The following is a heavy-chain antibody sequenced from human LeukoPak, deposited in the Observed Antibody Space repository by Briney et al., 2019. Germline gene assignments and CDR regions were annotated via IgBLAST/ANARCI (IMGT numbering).Heavy chain of an antibody. Sequence: GGSLRLSCAASGFTFSSYGMHWVRQAPGKGLEWVAVISYDGSNKYYADSVKGRFTISRDNSKNTLYLQMNSLRAEDTAVYYCASEIPGRVQSPRDYWGQGTLVTVSS. V-gene: IGHV3-30*03. CDR3: ASEIPGRVQSPRDY. J-gene: IGHJ4*02. D-gene: IGHD1-1*01. CDR2: ISYDGSNK. CDR1: GFTFSSYG.